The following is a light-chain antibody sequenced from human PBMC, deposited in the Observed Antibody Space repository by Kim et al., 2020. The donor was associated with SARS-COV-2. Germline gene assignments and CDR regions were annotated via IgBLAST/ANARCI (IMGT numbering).Light chain of an antibody. CDR1: QTVNSNY. CDR2: AAS. J-gene: IGKJ4*02. CDR3: QQHGSAPLT. V-gene: IGKV3-20*01. Sequence: EIVLTQSPGTLSLSPGERATLSCRASQTVNSNYLAWYQQQPGRAPRLLIFAASSRATGIPDRFSGSGSGTDFTLTISRLEPEDFAVYYWQQHGSAPLTFGGGTKVDIK.